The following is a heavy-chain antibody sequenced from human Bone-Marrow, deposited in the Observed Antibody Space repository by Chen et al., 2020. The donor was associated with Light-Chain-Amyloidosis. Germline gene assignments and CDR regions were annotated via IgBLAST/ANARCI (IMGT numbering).Heavy chain of an antibody. CDR3: ARELRGSGSYYGYYYGMDV. D-gene: IGHD1-26*01. Sequence: QVQLVQSGAEVKKPGSSVKVSCKASGGTFSSYALSWVRQAPGQGLEWMGGIIPIFGTANYAQKFQGRVTITADESTSTAYMELSSLRSEDTAVYYCARELRGSGSYYGYYYGMDVWGQGTTVTVSS. J-gene: IGHJ6*02. V-gene: IGHV1-69*01. CDR2: IIPIFGTA. CDR1: GGTFSSYA.